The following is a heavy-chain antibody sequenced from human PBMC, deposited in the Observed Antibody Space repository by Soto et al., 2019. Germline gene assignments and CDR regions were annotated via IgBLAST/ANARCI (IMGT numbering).Heavy chain of an antibody. CDR2: INHSGST. CDR3: ARGSVVVRYKKFDY. Sequence: SETLSLTCAVYGGSFSGYYWSWIRQPPGKGLEWIGEINHSGSTNYNPSLKSRVTISVDTSKNQFSLKLSSVTAADTAVYYCARGSVVVRYKKFDYWGQGTLVTVSS. D-gene: IGHD2-2*01. V-gene: IGHV4-34*01. J-gene: IGHJ4*02. CDR1: GGSFSGYY.